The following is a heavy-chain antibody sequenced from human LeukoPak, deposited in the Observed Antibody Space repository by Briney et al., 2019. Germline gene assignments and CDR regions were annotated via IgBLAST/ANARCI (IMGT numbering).Heavy chain of an antibody. Sequence: AASVKVSCKASGYTFTGYDMHWVRQAPGQGLEWLGWFNPNSGGTNYAQKFQGRVTMTRDTSISTAYMELSRLRSDDTAVYYCARLDYYDSSAYYGGEGFDYWGQGTLVTVSS. D-gene: IGHD3-22*01. CDR2: FNPNSGGT. CDR1: GYTFTGYD. V-gene: IGHV1-2*02. J-gene: IGHJ4*02. CDR3: ARLDYYDSSAYYGGEGFDY.